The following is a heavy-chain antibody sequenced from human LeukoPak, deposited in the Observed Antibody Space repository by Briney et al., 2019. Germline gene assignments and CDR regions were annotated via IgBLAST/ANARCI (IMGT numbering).Heavy chain of an antibody. D-gene: IGHD5-18*01. V-gene: IGHV4-59*12. Sequence: SETLSLTCTVSGGSISSYYWSWIRQPPGKGLEWIGYIYYSGSTNYNPSLKSRVTISVDTSKNQFSLRLSSVTAADTAVYYCARGEFGSYGPIINYWGQGNLVTVSS. CDR2: IYYSGST. CDR1: GGSISSYY. J-gene: IGHJ4*02. CDR3: ARGEFGSYGPIINY.